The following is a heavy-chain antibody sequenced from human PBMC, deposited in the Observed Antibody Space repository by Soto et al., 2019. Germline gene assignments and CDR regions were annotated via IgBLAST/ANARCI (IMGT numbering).Heavy chain of an antibody. V-gene: IGHV3-53*01. D-gene: IGHD4-17*01. CDR3: ARAYGGNPALFDP. Sequence: EVQLVESGGGLIQPGGSLRLSCAASGFTVSSDYMSWVRQAPGKGLEWVSVIYTGGSTYYADSVKGRFTFSRDNSKNTLYLQMNSLRAEDTAVHYCARAYGGNPALFDPWGQRTLVTVSS. CDR2: IYTGGST. CDR1: GFTVSSDY. J-gene: IGHJ5*02.